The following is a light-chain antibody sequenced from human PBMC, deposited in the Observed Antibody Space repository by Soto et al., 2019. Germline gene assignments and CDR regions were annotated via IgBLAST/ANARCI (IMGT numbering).Light chain of an antibody. CDR2: LGS. CDR3: MQVLQPPYT. Sequence: DIVMTQSPVSLPVTPGEPASISCRSSQSLLHSNGKNYLDWDLQKPGQSPQVLIYLGSNRASGVPDRFSGSGSGTDFSLKISRVEAEDVGVYYCMQVLQPPYTFDQGTKLEIK. V-gene: IGKV2-28*01. CDR1: QSLLHSNGKNY. J-gene: IGKJ2*01.